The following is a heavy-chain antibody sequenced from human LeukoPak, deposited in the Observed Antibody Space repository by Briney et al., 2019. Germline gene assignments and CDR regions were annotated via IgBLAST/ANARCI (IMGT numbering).Heavy chain of an antibody. V-gene: IGHV3-23*01. CDR1: GFTFSSYA. D-gene: IGHD2-2*01. Sequence: GGSLRLSCAASGFTFSSYAMSWVRQAPGKGLEWVSAISGSGGSTYYADSVKGRFTISRDNSKNTLYLQMNSLRAEDTAVYYCAKKGGGVPAAIRTNWFDPWGQGTLVTVSS. CDR2: ISGSGGST. J-gene: IGHJ5*02. CDR3: AKKGGGVPAAIRTNWFDP.